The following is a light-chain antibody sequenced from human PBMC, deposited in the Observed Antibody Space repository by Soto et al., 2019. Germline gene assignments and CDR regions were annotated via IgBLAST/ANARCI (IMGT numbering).Light chain of an antibody. CDR1: QSDSSSY. J-gene: IGKJ2*01. V-gene: IGKV3-20*01. Sequence: EIVLTQSPGTLSLSPGEGATLSCRASQSDSSSYLAWYQQKPGQAPMLLINGASSRATGIPDRFSGSGSGTDFTLTISRLEPEDFAVYYCQQYGRSPYTFGQGTKLEIK. CDR3: QQYGRSPYT. CDR2: GAS.